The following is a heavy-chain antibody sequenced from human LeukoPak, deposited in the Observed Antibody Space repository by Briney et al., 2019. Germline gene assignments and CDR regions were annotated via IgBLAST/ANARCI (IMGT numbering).Heavy chain of an antibody. V-gene: IGHV1-2*02. D-gene: IGHD1-26*01. CDR3: TRGGGSSFFDY. CDR1: GYTFTAYN. Sequence: ASVKVSCKASGYTFTAYNFHWVRQAPGQGLEWMGWINPNSGGTNYAQKFQGGVTMTRDTSISTVYMEVSRLRSDDTAVYYCTRGGGSSFFDYWGQGTLVTVSS. CDR2: INPNSGGT. J-gene: IGHJ4*02.